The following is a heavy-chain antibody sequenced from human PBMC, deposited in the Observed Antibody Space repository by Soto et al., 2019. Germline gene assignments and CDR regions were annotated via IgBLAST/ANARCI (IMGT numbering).Heavy chain of an antibody. J-gene: IGHJ4*02. CDR3: ASNSRLVDCAY. Sequence: QVQLVQSGAEVKKPGSSVKVSCKASGGTFSSYTISWVRQAPGQGLEWMGRIIPILGIANYAQKFQGRVTITADKSTSTAYMELSSLRSSETAVYYCASNSRLVDCAYWGQGTMVTVSS. CDR2: IIPILGIA. D-gene: IGHD2-8*02. V-gene: IGHV1-69*02. CDR1: GGTFSSYT.